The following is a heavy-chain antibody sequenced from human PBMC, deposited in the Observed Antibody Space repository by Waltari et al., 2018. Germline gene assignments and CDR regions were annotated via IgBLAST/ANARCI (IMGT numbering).Heavy chain of an antibody. J-gene: IGHJ6*02. CDR3: ARDYCDRTNCHGMDV. D-gene: IGHD3-22*01. Sequence: QVQLVESGGGVVQPGRSLRLSCAASEFTFSSSAMHWVRQAPGKGLEWVAVISYNERNIYYVDSVGGRFAISRDNSKKMLYLQMNSLRAEDTAVYYCARDYCDRTNCHGMDVWGQGTTVTVSS. CDR1: EFTFSSSA. V-gene: IGHV3-30*09. CDR2: ISYNERNI.